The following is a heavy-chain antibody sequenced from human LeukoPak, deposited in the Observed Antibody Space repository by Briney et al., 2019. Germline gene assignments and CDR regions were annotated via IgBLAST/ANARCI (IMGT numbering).Heavy chain of an antibody. CDR2: IWYDGSNK. V-gene: IGHV3-33*06. CDR1: GFTFSSYG. Sequence: GGSLRLSCAASGFTFSSYGMHWVRQAPGKGLEWVAVIWYDGSNKLYADSVKGRFTISRDNSKNTLYLQMNSLRAEDTAVYYCAKDLSDYGDRLQPNCFDPWGQGTLVTVSS. D-gene: IGHD4-17*01. J-gene: IGHJ5*02. CDR3: AKDLSDYGDRLQPNCFDP.